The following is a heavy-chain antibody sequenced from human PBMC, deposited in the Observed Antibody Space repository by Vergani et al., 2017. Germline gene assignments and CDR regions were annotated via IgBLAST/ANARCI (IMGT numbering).Heavy chain of an antibody. V-gene: IGHV5-51*01. CDR1: RYSFTNYW. J-gene: IGHJ4*02. Sequence: EVQLVQSGAEVKKPGESLKISCQISRYSFTNYWIGWVRQMPGKGLEWMGIIHPADSDTRYSPSFQGQVPISGDKSNSTAYLPRSSLRASDSAMYYCARLYGRDSSGSKYFDYRGQGTQVTVSS. CDR3: ARLYGRDSSGSKYFDY. D-gene: IGHD3-22*01. CDR2: IHPADSDT.